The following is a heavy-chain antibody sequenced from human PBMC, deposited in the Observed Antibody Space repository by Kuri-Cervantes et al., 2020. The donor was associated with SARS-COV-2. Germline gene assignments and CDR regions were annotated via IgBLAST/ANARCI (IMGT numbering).Heavy chain of an antibody. J-gene: IGHJ5*02. CDR2: IYYSGST. Sequence: SETLSLTCNVSGVSISSYYWSWIRQPPGKGLEWIVYIYYSGSTYYNQSPKSRVTISVDTSKNKFSLKLSSVTAADTTVYYCARHYSGYDPWGQGTRVTGSS. CDR3: ARHYSGYDP. D-gene: IGHD5-12*01. CDR1: GVSISSYY. V-gene: IGHV4-59*08.